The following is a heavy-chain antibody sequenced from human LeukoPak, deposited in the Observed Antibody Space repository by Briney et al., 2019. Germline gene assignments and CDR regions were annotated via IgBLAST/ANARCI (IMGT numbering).Heavy chain of an antibody. J-gene: IGHJ5*02. Sequence: GASVKVPCKASGYTFTSYDINWVRQATGQGLEWMGWMNPNSGNTGYAQKFRGRVTMTRDTSISTAYMELSSLRSEDTAVYYCAKAGIVATMNADWFDPWGQGTLVTVSS. CDR2: MNPNSGNT. D-gene: IGHD5-12*01. CDR1: GYTFTSYD. CDR3: AKAGIVATMNADWFDP. V-gene: IGHV1-8*01.